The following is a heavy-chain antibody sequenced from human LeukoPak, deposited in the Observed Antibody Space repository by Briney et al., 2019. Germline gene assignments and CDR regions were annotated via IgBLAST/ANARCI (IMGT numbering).Heavy chain of an antibody. J-gene: IGHJ5*02. CDR2: IIPILGIA. CDR1: GGTFIIYA. Sequence: GSSVKVSCKSSGGTFIIYAISWVRQAPGQGLEWMGRIIPILGIANYAQKFQGRVTITADKSTSTAYMELSSLRSEDTAVYYCARVPTTVTTGSVWFDPWGQGTLVTVSS. D-gene: IGHD4-17*01. CDR3: ARVPTTVTTGSVWFDP. V-gene: IGHV1-69*04.